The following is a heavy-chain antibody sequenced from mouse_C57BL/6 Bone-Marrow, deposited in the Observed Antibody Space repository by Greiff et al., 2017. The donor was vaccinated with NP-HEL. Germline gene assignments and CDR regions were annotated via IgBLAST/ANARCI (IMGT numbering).Heavy chain of an antibody. Sequence: QVQLQQPGSELVMPGASVKLSCKASGYTFTSYWLHWVKQRPGQGLEWIGEIDPSDSYTNYNQKFKGKSTLTVDKSSSTAYMQLSSLTSEASAVYFCARDPYYYCSSHWYFDVWGTGTTVTVSS. CDR1: GYTFTSYW. D-gene: IGHD1-1*01. J-gene: IGHJ1*03. CDR3: ARDPYYYCSSHWYFDV. V-gene: IGHV1-69*01. CDR2: IDPSDSYT.